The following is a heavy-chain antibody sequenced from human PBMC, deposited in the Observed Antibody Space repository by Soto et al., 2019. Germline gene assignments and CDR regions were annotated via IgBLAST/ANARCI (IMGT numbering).Heavy chain of an antibody. CDR1: GFTLRLHA. CDR2: IWYDGSNK. D-gene: IGHD6-13*01. J-gene: IGHJ6*02. CDR3: ARDGQQLTPYALDV. V-gene: IGHV3-33*08. Sequence: QVQLVESGGGVIQPGRSLRLSCAASGFTLRLHAMHWVRQAPGKGLEWVAQIWYDGSNKYYTYSVKGRFTVSRDDFKNTVFLQMDSLRAEDTAVYYCARDGQQLTPYALDVWGQGTTVIVSS.